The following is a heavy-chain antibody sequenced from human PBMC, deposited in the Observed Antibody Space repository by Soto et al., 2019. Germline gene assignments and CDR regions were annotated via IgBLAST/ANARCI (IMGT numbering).Heavy chain of an antibody. CDR1: GGSFSGYY. V-gene: IGHV4-34*01. Sequence: PSETLSLTCAVYGGSFSGYYWSWIRQPPGKGLEWIGEINHSGSSNYNPSLKSRVTISVDTSKNQFSLKLSSVTAADTAVYYCARNRAWHVYYYYGMDVWGQGTTVTVSS. CDR3: ARNRAWHVYYYYGMDV. CDR2: INHSGSS. J-gene: IGHJ6*02. D-gene: IGHD5-12*01.